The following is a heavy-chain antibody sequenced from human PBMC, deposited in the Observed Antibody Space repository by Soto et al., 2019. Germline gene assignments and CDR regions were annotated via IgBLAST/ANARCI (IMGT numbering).Heavy chain of an antibody. Sequence: GGSLKLSCATLRLPFPSYWMHWVHQAPGKGLVWVSRINTDGSVAMYADSVKGRFTISRDNAKNTLYLHMNSLRAEDTAVYYCVRDMQLWRLDSWGQGT. CDR1: RLPFPSYW. J-gene: IGHJ4*02. V-gene: IGHV3-74*03. CDR3: VRDMQLWRLDS. CDR2: INTDGSVA. D-gene: IGHD2-21*01.